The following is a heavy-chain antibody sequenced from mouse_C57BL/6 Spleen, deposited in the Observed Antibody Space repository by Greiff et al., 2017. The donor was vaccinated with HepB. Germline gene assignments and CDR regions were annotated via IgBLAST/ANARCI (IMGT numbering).Heavy chain of an antibody. J-gene: IGHJ2*01. CDR1: GYTFTSYW. CDR3: AISLDY. CDR2: IHPSDSDT. V-gene: IGHV1-74*01. Sequence: VQLQQSGAELVKPGASVKVSCKASGYTFTSYWMHWVKQRPGQGLEWIGRIHPSDSDTNYNQKFKCKSTLTVDKYSSTAYMQISSLTSEDSAVYYCAISLDYWGQCTTLTVSS.